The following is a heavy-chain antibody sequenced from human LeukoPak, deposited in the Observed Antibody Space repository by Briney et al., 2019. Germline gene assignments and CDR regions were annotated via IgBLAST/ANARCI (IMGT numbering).Heavy chain of an antibody. CDR2: IKSKTDGGTT. CDR3: TTVPHYDFWSGYESAEYFQH. CDR1: GFTFSNAW. Sequence: GGSLRLSCAASGFTFSNAWMSWVRQAPGKGLEWVGRIKSKTDGGTTDYAAPVKGRFTISRDDSKNTLYLQMNSLKTGDTAVYYCTTVPHYDFWSGYESAEYFQHWGQGTLVTVSS. D-gene: IGHD3-3*01. J-gene: IGHJ1*01. V-gene: IGHV3-15*01.